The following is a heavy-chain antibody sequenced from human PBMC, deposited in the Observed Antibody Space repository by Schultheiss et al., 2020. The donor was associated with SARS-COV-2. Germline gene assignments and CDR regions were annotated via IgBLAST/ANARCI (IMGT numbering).Heavy chain of an antibody. Sequence: GESLKISCKGSGYNFNIHWIGWVRQMPGKGLESVGIIYPGDSDTRYNPSFEGQVTISADKSISTASLQWSSLKASDTAMYYCARQAENGMDVWGQGTTVTVSS. J-gene: IGHJ6*02. D-gene: IGHD6-19*01. CDR1: GYNFNIHW. V-gene: IGHV5-51*01. CDR3: ARQAENGMDV. CDR2: IYPGDSDT.